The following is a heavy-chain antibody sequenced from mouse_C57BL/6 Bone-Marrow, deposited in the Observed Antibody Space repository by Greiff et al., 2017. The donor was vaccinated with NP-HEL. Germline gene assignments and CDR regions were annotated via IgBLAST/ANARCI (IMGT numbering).Heavy chain of an antibody. CDR1: GYTFTSYG. V-gene: IGHV1-81*01. J-gene: IGHJ3*01. Sequence: QVQLQQSGAELARPGASVKLSCTASGYTFTSYGISWVKQRPGQGLEWIGEIYPRSGNTYYNEKFKGKATLTADTSSSTAYMELRSLTSEASAVYFCARRGEPWCAYWGQGTLVTVSA. D-gene: IGHD2-13*01. CDR3: ARRGEPWCAY. CDR2: IYPRSGNT.